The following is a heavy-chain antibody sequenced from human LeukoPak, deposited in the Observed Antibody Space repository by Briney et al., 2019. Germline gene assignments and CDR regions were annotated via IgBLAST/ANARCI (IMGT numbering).Heavy chain of an antibody. CDR3: VRGSGSFYSFALDI. Sequence: PGGSLRLSCAASGFTVSSNYMSWVRQAPGKGLEWVSAISGSGGSTYYADSVKGRFTISRDNSKNTLYLQMNSLRVEDTAVYYCVRGSGSFYSFALDIWGQGTMVTVSS. J-gene: IGHJ3*02. CDR1: GFTVSSNY. V-gene: IGHV3-53*01. CDR2: ISGSGGST. D-gene: IGHD1-26*01.